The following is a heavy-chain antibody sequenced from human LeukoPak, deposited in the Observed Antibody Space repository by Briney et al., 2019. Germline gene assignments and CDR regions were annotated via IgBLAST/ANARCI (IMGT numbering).Heavy chain of an antibody. CDR3: ARDPNPYYYDSSGYYYKY. Sequence: GGSLRLSCAASEFTFSDYAMTWFRQAPGKGLEWVSTISGSGDGTYYADSVKGRFTISRDNAKNSLYLQMNSLRAEDTAVYYCARDPNPYYYDSSGYYYKYWGQGTLVTVSS. D-gene: IGHD3-22*01. CDR2: ISGSGDGT. J-gene: IGHJ4*02. V-gene: IGHV3-23*01. CDR1: EFTFSDYA.